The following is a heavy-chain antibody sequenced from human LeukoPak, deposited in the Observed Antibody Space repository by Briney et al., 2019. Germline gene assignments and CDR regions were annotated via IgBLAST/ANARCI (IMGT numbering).Heavy chain of an antibody. CDR3: AKSTLAYCGGDCYSAAFDI. V-gene: IGHV3-30*18. Sequence: GGSLRLSCAASGFTFSSYGMHWVRQAPGKGLEWVAVISYDGSNKYYADSVKGRFTISRDNSKNTLYLQMNSLRAEGTAVYYCAKSTLAYCGGDCYSAAFDIWGQGTMVTVSS. CDR2: ISYDGSNK. J-gene: IGHJ3*02. D-gene: IGHD2-21*02. CDR1: GFTFSSYG.